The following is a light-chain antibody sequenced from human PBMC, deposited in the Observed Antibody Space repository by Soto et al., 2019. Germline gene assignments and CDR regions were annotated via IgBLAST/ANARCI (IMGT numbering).Light chain of an antibody. Sequence: EIVLTQSPGTLSLSPEERATLSCRDTQSVSASYFAWYQQKPGQAPRLLVYGASSRATGIPDRFSGSESGTVLTLTISRVEPEDFAVYYCQHYGSSPFTFGPGTRVDIK. CDR3: QHYGSSPFT. V-gene: IGKV3-20*01. J-gene: IGKJ3*01. CDR1: QSVSASY. CDR2: GAS.